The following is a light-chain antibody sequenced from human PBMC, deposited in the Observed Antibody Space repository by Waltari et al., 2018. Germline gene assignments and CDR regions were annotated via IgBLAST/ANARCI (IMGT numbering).Light chain of an antibody. CDR2: YVS. V-gene: IGLV2-23*02. Sequence: QSALTQPASVSGSPGQSITISCTGTSSDVGGYNYVSWYQQHPGKAPKLMIYYVSKRPSGVSNRSSGSKSGNTASLTISGLQAEDEADYYCCSYAGSSTWVFGGGTKLTVL. J-gene: IGLJ3*02. CDR1: SSDVGGYNY. CDR3: CSYAGSSTWV.